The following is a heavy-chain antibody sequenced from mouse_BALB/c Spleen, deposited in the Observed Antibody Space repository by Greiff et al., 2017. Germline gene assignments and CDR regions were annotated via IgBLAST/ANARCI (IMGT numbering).Heavy chain of an antibody. CDR1: GFTFRSYT. V-gene: IGHV5-6-4*01. CDR3: TRGEGITTVDYAMDY. J-gene: IGHJ4*01. Sequence: DVKLVESGGGLVKPGGSLKLSCAASGFTFRSYTMSWVRQTPEKRLEWVATISSGGSYTYYPDSVKGRFTISRDNAKNTLYLQMSSLKSEDTAMYYCTRGEGITTVDYAMDYWGQGTSVTVSS. CDR2: ISSGGSYT. D-gene: IGHD1-1*01.